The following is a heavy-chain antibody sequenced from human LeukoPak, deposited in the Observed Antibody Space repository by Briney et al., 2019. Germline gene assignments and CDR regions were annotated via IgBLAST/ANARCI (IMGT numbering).Heavy chain of an antibody. CDR3: ARDYDYGFNWFDP. J-gene: IGHJ5*02. CDR2: ISYDGSNK. CDR1: GFTFSSYA. V-gene: IGHV3-30-3*01. Sequence: QPGRSLRLSCAASGFTFSSYAMHWVRQAPGKGLEWVAVISYDGSNKYYADSVKGRLTISRDNSKNTLYLQMNSLRAEDTAVYYCARDYDYGFNWFDPWGQGTLVTVSS. D-gene: IGHD4-17*01.